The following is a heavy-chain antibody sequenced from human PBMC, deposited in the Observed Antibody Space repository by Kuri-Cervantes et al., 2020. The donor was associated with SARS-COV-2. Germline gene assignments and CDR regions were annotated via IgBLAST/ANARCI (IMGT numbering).Heavy chain of an antibody. J-gene: IGHJ6*02. V-gene: IGHV3-74*01. D-gene: IGHD6-13*01. Sequence: ETLSLTCAASGFTFSSYWMHWVRQAPGKGLVWVSRINSDGSSTSYADSVKGRFTISRDNAKNTLYLQMNSLRAEDTAVYYCARLGVAAAGSYYYYGMDVWGQGTTVTVSS. CDR3: ARLGVAAAGSYYYYGMDV. CDR2: INSDGSST. CDR1: GFTFSSYW.